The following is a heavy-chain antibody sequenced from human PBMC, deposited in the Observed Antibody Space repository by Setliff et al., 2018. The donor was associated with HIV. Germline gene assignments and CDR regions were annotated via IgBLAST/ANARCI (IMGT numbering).Heavy chain of an antibody. CDR1: GYSISSGYY. D-gene: IGHD2-21*01. Sequence: SETLSLTCAVSGYSISSGYYWGWIRQPPGKGLEWIGSIYHSGSTYYNPSLKSRVTISVDTSKNQFSLKLSSVTASDTAVYYCASSIVVDAFDIWGQGTMVTVSS. CDR2: IYHSGST. V-gene: IGHV4-38-2*01. J-gene: IGHJ3*02. CDR3: ASSIVVDAFDI.